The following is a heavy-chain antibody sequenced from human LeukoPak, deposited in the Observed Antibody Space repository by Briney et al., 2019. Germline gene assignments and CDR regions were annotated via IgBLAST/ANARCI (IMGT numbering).Heavy chain of an antibody. V-gene: IGHV3-48*04. Sequence: GGSLRLSCAASGFTFGSYSMNWVRQAPGKGLEWVSYISSRSSTIYYADSVKGRFTISRDNAKNSLYLQMNSLRAEDTAVYYCARESRDGYNYREDYFDYWGQGTLVTVSS. J-gene: IGHJ4*02. CDR1: GFTFGSYS. D-gene: IGHD5-24*01. CDR2: ISSRSSTI. CDR3: ARESRDGYNYREDYFDY.